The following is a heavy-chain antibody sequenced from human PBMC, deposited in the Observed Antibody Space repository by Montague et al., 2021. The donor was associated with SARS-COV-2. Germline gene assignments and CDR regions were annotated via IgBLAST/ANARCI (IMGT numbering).Heavy chain of an antibody. CDR1: GGSISSGAYY. V-gene: IGHV4-31*03. CDR2: IYYSAST. Sequence: TLSLTCTVSGGSISSGAYYWSWIRQHPGKGLEWIGYIYYSASTYYNPSLKTRVTISVDTSKNQFSLKLSSVTAADTAVYYCACYVGSNGWLNPRGSGTFDSWGQGTLVTVSS. J-gene: IGHJ4*02. CDR3: ACYVGSNGWLNPRGSGTFDS. D-gene: IGHD2-8*01.